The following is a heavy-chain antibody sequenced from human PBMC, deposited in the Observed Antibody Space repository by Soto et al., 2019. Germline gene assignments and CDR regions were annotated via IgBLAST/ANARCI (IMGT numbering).Heavy chain of an antibody. CDR3: ARDRAVTTQKGEFWFAP. V-gene: IGHV1-69*04. CDR1: GGTFSSYT. Sequence: SVKVSCKASGGTFSSYTISWVRQAPGQGLEWMGRIIPILGIANYAQKFQGRVTITADKSTSTAYMELSSLRSEDTAVYYCARDRAVTTQKGEFWFAPWGQGTLVTVSS. J-gene: IGHJ5*02. CDR2: IIPILGIA. D-gene: IGHD4-17*01.